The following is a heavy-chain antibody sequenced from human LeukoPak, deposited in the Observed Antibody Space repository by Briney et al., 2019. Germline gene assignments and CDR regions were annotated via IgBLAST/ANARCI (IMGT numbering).Heavy chain of an antibody. D-gene: IGHD5-12*01. CDR1: GFTFSSYE. Sequence: GGSLRLSCAASGFTFSSYEMNCVRQAPGKGLEWVSYISSSGSTIYYADSVKGRFTISRDNSKNTLYLQMNSLRAEDTAVYYCARDGGLRPPDVYFDYWGQGTLVTVSS. CDR3: ARDGGLRPPDVYFDY. CDR2: ISSSGSTI. V-gene: IGHV3-48*03. J-gene: IGHJ4*02.